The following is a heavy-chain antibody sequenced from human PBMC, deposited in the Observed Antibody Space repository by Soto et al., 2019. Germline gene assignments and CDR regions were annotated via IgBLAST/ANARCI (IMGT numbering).Heavy chain of an antibody. CDR3: ARTDRDFYGLDV. CDR2: ISAAGDP. Sequence: EVQLVESGGGLVQPGGSLRLSCEASGFTFRNYDMHWVRQCTGKGLEWVSGISAAGDPDYADSVEGRFTISRETAQIAVFLQMNSLRAGDTAVYYCARTDRDFYGLDVWGQGTTVIVSS. J-gene: IGHJ6*02. CDR1: GFTFRNYD. V-gene: IGHV3-13*05.